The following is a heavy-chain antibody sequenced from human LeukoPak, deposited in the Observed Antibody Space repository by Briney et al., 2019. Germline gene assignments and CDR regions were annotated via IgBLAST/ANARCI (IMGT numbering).Heavy chain of an antibody. CDR3: ASGEQAA. J-gene: IGHJ6*04. CDR2: INHSGST. CDR1: GGSFSGYY. V-gene: IGHV4-34*01. D-gene: IGHD1/OR15-1a*01. Sequence: PSETLSLTCAVYGGSFSGYYWSWIRQPPGKGLEWIGEINHSGSTNYNPSLKSRVTISVDTSKNQFSLKLSSVTPADTAVYYCASGEQAAWGKGTTVTVSS.